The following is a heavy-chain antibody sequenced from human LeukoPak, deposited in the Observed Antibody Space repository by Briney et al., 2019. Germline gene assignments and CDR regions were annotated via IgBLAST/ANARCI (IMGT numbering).Heavy chain of an antibody. CDR2: IWYDGSNK. CDR3: ARKHSSGYYPDY. CDR1: GFTFSSYG. D-gene: IGHD3-22*01. J-gene: IGHJ4*02. V-gene: IGHV3-33*01. Sequence: PGRSLRLSCAASGFTFSSYGMHWVRQAPGKGLEWVAVIWYDGSNKYYADSVKGRFTISRDNSKNTLYLQMNSLRAEDTAVYYCARKHSSGYYPDYWGQGTLVTASS.